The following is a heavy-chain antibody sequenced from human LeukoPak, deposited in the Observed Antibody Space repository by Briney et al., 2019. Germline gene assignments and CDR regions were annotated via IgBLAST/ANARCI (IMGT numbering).Heavy chain of an antibody. Sequence: GGSLRLSCAASGLTFSSYGMHWVRQAPGKGLEWVAVIWYDGSNKYYVDSVKGRFTISRDNSKNTLYLQMNSLRAEDTAVYYCARDYDILTGFPRGGFDYWGQGTLVTVSS. V-gene: IGHV3-33*01. D-gene: IGHD3-9*01. CDR1: GLTFSSYG. J-gene: IGHJ4*02. CDR2: IWYDGSNK. CDR3: ARDYDILTGFPRGGFDY.